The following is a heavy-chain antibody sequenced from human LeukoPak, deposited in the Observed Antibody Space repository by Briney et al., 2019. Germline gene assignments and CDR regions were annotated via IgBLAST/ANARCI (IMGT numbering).Heavy chain of an antibody. Sequence: GESLKISCKGSGYNFTSYWIGWVRQMPGKGLEWMGIIFPGDSDTRYSPSFQGQVTISADKSISTAYLQWSSLKASDTAMYYCARQVGPLAYCGGDCADLAFDIWGQGTMVTVSS. V-gene: IGHV5-51*01. CDR1: GYNFTSYW. D-gene: IGHD2-21*02. J-gene: IGHJ3*02. CDR3: ARQVGPLAYCGGDCADLAFDI. CDR2: IFPGDSDT.